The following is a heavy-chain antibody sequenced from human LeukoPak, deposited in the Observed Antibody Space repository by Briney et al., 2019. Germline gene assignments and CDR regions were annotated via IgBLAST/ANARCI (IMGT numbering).Heavy chain of an antibody. V-gene: IGHV3-30-3*01. CDR2: ISYDGSNK. CDR1: GFTFSSYA. J-gene: IGHJ5*02. Sequence: GGSLRLSCAASGFTFSSYAMHWVRQAPGKGLEWVAVISYDGSNKYYADSVKGRFTISRDNSKNTLYLQMNSLRVEDTAVYYCARGYSSSWYNWFDPWGQGTLVTVSS. CDR3: ARGYSSSWYNWFDP. D-gene: IGHD6-13*01.